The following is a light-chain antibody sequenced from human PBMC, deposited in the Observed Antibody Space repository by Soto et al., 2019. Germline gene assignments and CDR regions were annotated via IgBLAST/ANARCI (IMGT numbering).Light chain of an antibody. CDR2: TAY. CDR1: QSVSNY. V-gene: IGKV1-39*01. Sequence: DIQMTQYPSSLSASVGDRGTITCRASQSVSNYLNWYQHKPGRAPNLLIHTAYSLRSGVPSRFSGSGSGTDFTLTISSLQPEDFATYYCQQSHSRPYTFGQGTELEIK. J-gene: IGKJ2*01. CDR3: QQSHSRPYT.